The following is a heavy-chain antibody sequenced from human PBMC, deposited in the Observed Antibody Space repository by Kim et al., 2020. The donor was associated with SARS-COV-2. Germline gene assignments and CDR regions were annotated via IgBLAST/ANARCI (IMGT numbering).Heavy chain of an antibody. CDR2: IYSGGST. Sequence: GGSLRLSFAASGFTVSSNYMSWVRQAPGKGLEWVSVIYSGGSTYYADSVKGRFTISRDNSKNTLYLQMNSLRAEDTAVYYCARVGFTMVRGVITGQYYFDYWGQGTLVTVSS. CDR3: ARVGFTMVRGVITGQYYFDY. CDR1: GFTVSSNY. J-gene: IGHJ4*02. V-gene: IGHV3-66*01. D-gene: IGHD3-10*01.